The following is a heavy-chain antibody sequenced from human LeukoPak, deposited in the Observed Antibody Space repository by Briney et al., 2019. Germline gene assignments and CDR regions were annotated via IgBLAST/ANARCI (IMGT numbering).Heavy chain of an antibody. V-gene: IGHV3-64*01. CDR1: GFTFSSYA. CDR2: ISSNGGST. D-gene: IGHD3-10*01. CDR3: AKGPLWFGELLYSGPNDAFDI. J-gene: IGHJ3*02. Sequence: GGSLRLSCAASGFTFSSYAMHWVRQAPGKGLEYVSAISSNGGSTYYANSVKGRFTISRDNSKNTLYLQMGSLRAEDTAVYYCAKGPLWFGELLYSGPNDAFDIWGQGTMVTVSS.